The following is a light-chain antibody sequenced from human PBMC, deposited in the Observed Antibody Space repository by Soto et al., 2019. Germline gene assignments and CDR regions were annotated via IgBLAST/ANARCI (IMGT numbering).Light chain of an antibody. CDR1: QDITYW. CDR3: QQAHSFPLT. Sequence: DIQMTQSPSSVSASVGDRVTITCRASQDITYWLAWYQQTPGKVPKFLIYDASSLQGGVPSRFSGSGSGTDFTLTISSLQPEDSATYYCQQAHSFPLTFGGGTKVEIK. CDR2: DAS. V-gene: IGKV1D-12*01. J-gene: IGKJ4*01.